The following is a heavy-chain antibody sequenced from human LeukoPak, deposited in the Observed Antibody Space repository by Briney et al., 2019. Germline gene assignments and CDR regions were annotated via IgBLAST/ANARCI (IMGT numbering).Heavy chain of an antibody. CDR1: GFTFSSYA. CDR2: ISGSGGST. J-gene: IGHJ4*02. CDR3: AKFGVATSAALDY. D-gene: IGHD5-12*01. Sequence: GGSLRLSCAASGFTFSSYAMSWVRQAPGKGLEGFSAISGSGGSTYYADSVKGRFTISRDNSKNTLYLQMNSLRAEDTAVYYCAKFGVATSAALDYWGQGTLVTVSS. V-gene: IGHV3-23*01.